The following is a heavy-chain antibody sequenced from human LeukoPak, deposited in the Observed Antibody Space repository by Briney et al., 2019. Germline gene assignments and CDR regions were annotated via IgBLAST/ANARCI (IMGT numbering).Heavy chain of an antibody. Sequence: SETLSLTCSVSGGSISSYYWSWIRQPPGKGLEWIGYIYYSGSTNYNPSLKSRVTISVDTSKNQFSLKLSSVTAADTAVYYCARDQATYGDSSFDYWDQGTLVTVSS. D-gene: IGHD4-17*01. CDR1: GGSISSYY. J-gene: IGHJ4*02. CDR2: IYYSGST. CDR3: ARDQATYGDSSFDY. V-gene: IGHV4-59*12.